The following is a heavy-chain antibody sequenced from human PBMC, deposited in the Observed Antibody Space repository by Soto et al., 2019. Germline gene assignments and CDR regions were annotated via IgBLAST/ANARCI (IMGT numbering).Heavy chain of an antibody. J-gene: IGHJ6*02. CDR1: GSTVSDYG. D-gene: IGHD1-20*01. CDR2: ISFDGSEE. CDR3: AKSAGAYRHHYKGMDV. V-gene: IGHV3-30*18. Sequence: GGSLRLSCVGSGSTVSDYGVHWVRQAPGKGLEWVALISFDGSEEYYADSVRGRFTLSRDNYKDNIYLEMNGLRPEDSAVYYCAKSAGAYRHHYKGMDVRGQGTTVTVSS.